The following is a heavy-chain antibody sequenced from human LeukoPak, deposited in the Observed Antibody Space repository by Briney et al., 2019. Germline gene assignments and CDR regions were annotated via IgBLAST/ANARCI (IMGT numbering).Heavy chain of an antibody. D-gene: IGHD3-22*01. Sequence: SETLSLTCTVSGGSISSYYWSWIRQPPGKGLEWIGYIYYSGSTNYNPSLKSRVTISVDTSKNQFSLKLSSVTAADTAVYYCARSGPVILEVFDYWGQGTLVTVSS. CDR3: ARSGPVILEVFDY. CDR1: GGSISSYY. J-gene: IGHJ4*02. CDR2: IYYSGST. V-gene: IGHV4-59*01.